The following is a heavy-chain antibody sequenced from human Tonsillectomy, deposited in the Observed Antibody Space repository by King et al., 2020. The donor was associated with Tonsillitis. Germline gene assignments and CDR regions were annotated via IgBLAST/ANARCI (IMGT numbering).Heavy chain of an antibody. CDR3: AHRRWGPADY. J-gene: IGHJ4*02. V-gene: IGHV2-5*01. Sequence: TLKESGPTLVQPTQTLTLTCTFSGFSLSTSGGGVGWIRQPPGKALEWLALIYLNDDKRYSPSLKSRLTITKDTSKNQVVLTITKMDPVDTPTFYCAHRRWGPADYWGQGTLVTVSS. D-gene: IGHD3-16*01. CDR2: IYLNDDK. CDR1: GFSLSTSGGG.